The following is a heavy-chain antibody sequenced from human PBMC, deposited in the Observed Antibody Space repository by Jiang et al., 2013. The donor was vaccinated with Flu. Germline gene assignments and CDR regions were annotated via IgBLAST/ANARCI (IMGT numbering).Heavy chain of an antibody. J-gene: IGHJ4*02. CDR1: GFSLSTSGVG. V-gene: IGHV2-5*01. CDR3: AHSRAEGWELLSVPYYFDY. Sequence: KPTQTLTLTCTFSGFSLSTSGVGVGWIRQPPGKALEWLALIYWNDDKRYSPSLKSRLTITKDTSKNQVVLTMTNMDPVDTATYYCAHSRAEGWELLSVPYYFDYWGQGTLVTVSS. D-gene: IGHD1-26*01. CDR2: IYWNDDK.